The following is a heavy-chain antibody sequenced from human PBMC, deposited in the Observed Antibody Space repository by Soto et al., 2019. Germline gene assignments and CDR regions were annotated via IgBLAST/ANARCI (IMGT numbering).Heavy chain of an antibody. Sequence: QVQLVESGGGVVQPRRSLRLSCAASGFTFSSYAMHWVRQAPGKGLEWVAVISYDGSNKYYADSVKGRFTISRDNSKNTLYLQMNSLRAEDTAVYYCARDPSIAAAGTSDYWGQGTLVTVSS. CDR2: ISYDGSNK. CDR1: GFTFSSYA. V-gene: IGHV3-30-3*01. J-gene: IGHJ4*02. CDR3: ARDPSIAAAGTSDY. D-gene: IGHD6-13*01.